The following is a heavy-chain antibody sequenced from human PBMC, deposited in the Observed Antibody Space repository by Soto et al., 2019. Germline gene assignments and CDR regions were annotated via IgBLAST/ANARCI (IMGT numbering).Heavy chain of an antibody. V-gene: IGHV3-30-3*01. CDR2: MSPDGSRK. D-gene: IGHD4-4*01. CDR1: GFSFSYYA. J-gene: IGHJ6*02. CDR3: ARVDRTVTTYYYYGMDD. Sequence: QVQLVESGGGVVQPGRSLRLSCAASGFSFSYYAMHWVRQAPGKGLVWVAVMSPDGSRKHDADSAKGRFTISRDNSKNTLYLQMNSLRAEDTAVYYCARVDRTVTTYYYYGMDDWGQGTTVTVSS.